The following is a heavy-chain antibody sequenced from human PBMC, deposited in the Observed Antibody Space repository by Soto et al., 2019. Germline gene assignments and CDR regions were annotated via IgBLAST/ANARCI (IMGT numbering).Heavy chain of an antibody. D-gene: IGHD2-21*02. CDR1: GFSLSTSGMC. CDR3: ARTAYCGGDCYYVY. V-gene: IGHV2-70*01. Sequence: SGPTLVNPTQTLTLTCTFSGFSLSTSGMCVSWIRQPPGKALEWLALIDWDDGKYYSTSLKTRLTISKDTSKNQVVLTMTNMDPVDTATYYCARTAYCGGDCYYVYWGQGTLVTVSS. J-gene: IGHJ4*02. CDR2: IDWDDGK.